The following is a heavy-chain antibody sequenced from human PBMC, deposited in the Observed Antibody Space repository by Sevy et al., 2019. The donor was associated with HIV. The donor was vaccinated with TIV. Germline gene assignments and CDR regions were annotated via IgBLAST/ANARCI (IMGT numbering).Heavy chain of an antibody. CDR1: SGSISSNSYY. V-gene: IGHV4-39*01. CDR3: ARYLRGDHAGGFDF. Sequence: GSLRLSCTVSSGSISSNSYYWGWIGQSPGKGLGWIAGIDYIGTTYYNLALKSRVTITGDRSKNEVSLNLRFVTAADAAVYYCARYLRGDHAGGFDFWGQGTPVTVSS. CDR2: IDYIGTT. D-gene: IGHD4-17*01. J-gene: IGHJ5*01.